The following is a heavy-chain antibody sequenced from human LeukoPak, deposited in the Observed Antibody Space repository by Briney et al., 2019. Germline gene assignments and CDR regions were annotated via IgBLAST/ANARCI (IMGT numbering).Heavy chain of an antibody. CDR1: GGSISVISYF. V-gene: IGHV4-39*01. D-gene: IGHD6-19*01. J-gene: IGHJ5*02. CDR2: VTYSGSI. Sequence: SETLSLTCTVSGGSISVISYFWAWIRQPPGKGLEWIGSVTYSGSIYYNPSLKSRVTMSEDTSNNRFSLNLTSLTAADTAVYYCARHVAVAGNWFAPWGRGTLVTVSS. CDR3: ARHVAVAGNWFAP.